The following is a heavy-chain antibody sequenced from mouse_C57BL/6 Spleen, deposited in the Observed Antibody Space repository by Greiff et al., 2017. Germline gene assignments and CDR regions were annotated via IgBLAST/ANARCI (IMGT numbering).Heavy chain of an antibody. CDR2: IYPGSGST. CDR1: GYTFTSYW. J-gene: IGHJ4*01. Sequence: QVQLKESGAELVKPGASVKMSCKASGYTFTSYWITWVKQRPGQGLEWIGDIYPGSGSTNYNEKFKSKATLTVDTSSSTAYMQLSSLTSEDSAVYYCARKTVVAKERAMDYWGQGTSVTVSS. CDR3: ARKTVVAKERAMDY. V-gene: IGHV1-55*01. D-gene: IGHD1-1*01.